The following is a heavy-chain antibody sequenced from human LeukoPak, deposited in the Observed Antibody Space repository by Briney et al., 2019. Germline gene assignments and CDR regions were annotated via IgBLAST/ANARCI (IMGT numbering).Heavy chain of an antibody. CDR2: IYYSGST. V-gene: IGHV4-39*07. J-gene: IGHJ4*02. D-gene: IGHD3-22*01. Sequence: SETLSLTCTVSGGSISSSSYYWGWIRQPPGKGLEWIGSIYYSGSTYYNPSLKSRVTISVDTSKNQFSLKLSSVTAADTAVYYCARERWGDYYDSSGYGYWGQGTLVTVSS. CDR3: ARERWGDYYDSSGYGY. CDR1: GGSISSSSYY.